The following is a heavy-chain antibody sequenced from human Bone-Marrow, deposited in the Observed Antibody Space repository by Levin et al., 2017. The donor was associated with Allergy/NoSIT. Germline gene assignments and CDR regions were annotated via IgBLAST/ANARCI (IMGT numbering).Heavy chain of an antibody. CDR1: GGSINDFY. V-gene: IGHV4-59*01. CDR2: IFYTGTT. D-gene: IGHD3-16*01. Sequence: SQTLSLTCTVSGGSINDFYWTWIRQPPGKGLEWIGDIFYTGTTTYNPSLMSRVTISLDPSDNQFSLRVTSVTAADTAVYYCARVQRGGLDKWGQGTLVTVSS. CDR3: ARVQRGGLDK. J-gene: IGHJ4*02.